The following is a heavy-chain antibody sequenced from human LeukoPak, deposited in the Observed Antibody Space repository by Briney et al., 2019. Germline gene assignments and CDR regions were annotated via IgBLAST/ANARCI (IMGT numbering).Heavy chain of an antibody. CDR3: ARGHYGLDY. Sequence: PGGSLRLSCAASGFTFSSHWMSWVRQAPGKGLEWVASINQDGSEKYYVDSVKGRFTVSRDNAKNSLYLQMNSLRAEDTAVYYCARGHYGLDYWGQGTLVIVSS. V-gene: IGHV3-7*01. J-gene: IGHJ4*02. D-gene: IGHD4-17*01. CDR2: INQDGSEK. CDR1: GFTFSSHW.